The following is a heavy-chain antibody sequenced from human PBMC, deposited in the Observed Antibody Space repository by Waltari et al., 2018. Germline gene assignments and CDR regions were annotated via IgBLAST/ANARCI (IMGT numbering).Heavy chain of an antibody. CDR2: INPSGGST. J-gene: IGHJ6*02. Sequence: QVQLVQSGAEVKKPGDSVKVSCRASGYTFTSYYMTGVLRAPGQGLEWMGIINPSGGSTSYAQKFQGRVTMTRDTSTSTVYMELSSLRSEDTAVYYCARDRVVVAASYYYGMDVWGQGTTVTVSS. CDR3: ARDRVVVAASYYYGMDV. D-gene: IGHD2-15*01. CDR1: GYTFTSYY. V-gene: IGHV1-46*01.